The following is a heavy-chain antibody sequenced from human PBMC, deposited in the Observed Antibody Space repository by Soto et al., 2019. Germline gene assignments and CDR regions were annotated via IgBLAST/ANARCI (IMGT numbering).Heavy chain of an antibody. J-gene: IGHJ4*02. Sequence: GGSLRLSCAASGFTFSSYEMNWVRQAPGKGLEWVSYISSSGSTIYYADSVKGRFTISRDNAKNSLYLQMNSLRAEDTAVYYCARVLGIQLWCIDYWGQGTLVTVSS. CDR2: ISSSGSTI. CDR1: GFTFSSYE. CDR3: ARVLGIQLWCIDY. D-gene: IGHD5-18*01. V-gene: IGHV3-48*03.